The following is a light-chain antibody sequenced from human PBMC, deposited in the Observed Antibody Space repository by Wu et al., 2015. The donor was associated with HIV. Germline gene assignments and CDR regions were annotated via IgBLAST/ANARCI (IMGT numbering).Light chain of an antibody. CDR3: QQYNYWPRT. Sequence: VMTQSPATLSASPGERVTLSCRARQSVSSNVAWYQQKPGQAPRLLIYGASTRATDIAGRFSGRGSETEFTLTITSLQSEDFGIYYCQQYNYWPRTFG. J-gene: IGKJ1*01. CDR1: QSVSSN. CDR2: GAS. V-gene: IGKV3-15*01.